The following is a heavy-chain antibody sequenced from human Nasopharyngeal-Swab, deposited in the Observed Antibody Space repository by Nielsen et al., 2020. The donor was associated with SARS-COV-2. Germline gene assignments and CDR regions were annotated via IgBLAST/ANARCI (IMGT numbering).Heavy chain of an antibody. V-gene: IGHV3-11*05. D-gene: IGHD6-13*01. CDR2: ISSSSSYT. CDR1: GFTFSSYN. CDR3: ARDGSLSSPIDY. J-gene: IGHJ4*02. Sequence: GGSLRLSCAASGFTFSSYNMNWIRQAPGKGLEWVSYISSSSSYTNYADSVKGRFTISRDNAKNSLYLQMNSLRAEDTAVYYCARDGSLSSPIDYWGQGTLVTVSS.